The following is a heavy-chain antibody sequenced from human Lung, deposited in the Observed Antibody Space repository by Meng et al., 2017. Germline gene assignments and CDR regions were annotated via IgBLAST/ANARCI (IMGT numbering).Heavy chain of an antibody. Sequence: QGQLVHAGLEVKKPGASVKVSCKASGYTFPDYWLHWVRRAPGQGLEWMGWISTYNANTNYAQKFQGRVTMTTDTSTSTAYMELRSLRSDDAAVYYCARDGDSSGYFYGLDVWGQGTMVTVSS. CDR3: ARDGDSSGYFYGLDV. V-gene: IGHV1-18*04. J-gene: IGHJ6*02. CDR2: ISTYNANT. CDR1: GYTFPDYW. D-gene: IGHD3-22*01.